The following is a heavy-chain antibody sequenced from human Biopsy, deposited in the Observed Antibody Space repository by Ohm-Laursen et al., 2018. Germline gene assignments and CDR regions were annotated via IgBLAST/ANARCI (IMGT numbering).Heavy chain of an antibody. D-gene: IGHD3-3*01. V-gene: IGHV4-39*01. CDR2: VYFSGNT. J-gene: IGHJ4*02. CDR3: ARQVDFWSGYVDY. CDR1: GGSIRGSTYY. Sequence: GTLSLTCNVSGGSIRGSTYYWGWIRQTPGKGLEWIGSVYFSGNTDYSPSLKSRVTISVDTSNNQFSLKLRSVTAADTAVYYCARQVDFWSGYVDYWGQGTLVAVSS.